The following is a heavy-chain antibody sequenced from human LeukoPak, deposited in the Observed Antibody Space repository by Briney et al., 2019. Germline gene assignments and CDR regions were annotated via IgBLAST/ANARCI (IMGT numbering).Heavy chain of an antibody. Sequence: ASVKVSCKASGYTFTGYYMHWVRQAPGQGLEWMGRINPNSGGTNYAQKFQGRVTMTRDTSISTAYMELSRLRSDDTAVYYCARAVGLDYYGSGSYYSDYWGQGTLVTVSS. V-gene: IGHV1-2*06. CDR1: GYTFTGYY. CDR2: INPNSGGT. CDR3: ARAVGLDYYGSGSYYSDY. D-gene: IGHD3-10*01. J-gene: IGHJ4*02.